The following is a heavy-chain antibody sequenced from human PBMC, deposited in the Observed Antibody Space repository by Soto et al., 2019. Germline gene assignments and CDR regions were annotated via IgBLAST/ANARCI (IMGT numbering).Heavy chain of an antibody. Sequence: QVQLVQSGAEVKKPGSSVKVSCKASGGTSNRYAFSWVRQATGQGLEWMGGSIPIFGTANYAQKFQGRATITADESTSTGYMELSRLRSDDTATYYCATGRGSGGFDSCGQGTQVIVSS. CDR3: ATGRGSGGFDS. CDR1: GGTSNRYA. D-gene: IGHD3-16*01. V-gene: IGHV1-69*01. CDR2: SIPIFGTA. J-gene: IGHJ4*02.